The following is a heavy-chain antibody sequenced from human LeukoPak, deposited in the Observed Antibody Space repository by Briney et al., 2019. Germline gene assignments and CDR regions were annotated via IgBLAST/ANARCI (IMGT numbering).Heavy chain of an antibody. Sequence: PSETLSLTCTVSGGSISSGDYYWRWLRQPPGKGLEWIGYIYYSGSTYYNPSLKSRVTISVDTSKNQFSLKLSSVTAADTAVYYCARDAPDSSGLDVWGQGTTVTVSS. J-gene: IGHJ6*02. V-gene: IGHV4-30-4*01. CDR3: ARDAPDSSGLDV. CDR1: GGSISSGDYY. D-gene: IGHD3-22*01. CDR2: IYYSGST.